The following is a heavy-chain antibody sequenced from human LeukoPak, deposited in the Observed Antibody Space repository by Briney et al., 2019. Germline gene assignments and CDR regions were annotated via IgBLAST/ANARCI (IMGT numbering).Heavy chain of an antibody. CDR1: GFTFSSYG. CDR3: AKMRTPTAHSGDAFDI. J-gene: IGHJ3*02. CDR2: ISYDGSNK. V-gene: IGHV3-30*18. Sequence: GRSLRLSCAASGFTFSSYGIHWVRQAPGKGLEWVAVISYDGSNKYYVASVKGRFTISRNNSKNTLNLQMNSLRAEDTAVYYCAKMRTPTAHSGDAFDIWGQGTMVTVSS. D-gene: IGHD4-17*01.